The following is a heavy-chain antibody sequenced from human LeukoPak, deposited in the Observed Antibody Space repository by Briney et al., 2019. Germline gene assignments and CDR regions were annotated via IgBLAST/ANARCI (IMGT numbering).Heavy chain of an antibody. CDR3: ARGGPTIFGVVIMPYYYYGMDV. V-gene: IGHV1-2*02. CDR2: INPNSGGT. J-gene: IGHJ6*02. CDR1: GYTFTGYY. Sequence: GASVKVSCKASGYTFTGYYMHWVRQPPGQGLEWMGWINPNSGGTNYAQKFQGRVTMTRDTSISTAYMELSRLRSDDTAVYYCARGGPTIFGVVIMPYYYYGMDVWGQGTTVTVSS. D-gene: IGHD3-3*01.